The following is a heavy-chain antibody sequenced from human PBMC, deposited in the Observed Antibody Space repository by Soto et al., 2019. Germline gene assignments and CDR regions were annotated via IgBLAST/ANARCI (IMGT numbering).Heavy chain of an antibody. D-gene: IGHD1-26*01. J-gene: IGHJ4*02. CDR3: ARERRWEPLLY. CDR2: VSAYNRNT. Sequence: QVQLVQSGPEVKKPGASVKVSCKGSGYTFSNYGVTWVRQAPGQGLERLGRVSAYNRNTDYAQKFEDRATMTIDTLTNTAYLELRGLTPDDTAVYYCARERRWEPLLYWGQGTL. CDR1: GYTFSNYG. V-gene: IGHV1-18*01.